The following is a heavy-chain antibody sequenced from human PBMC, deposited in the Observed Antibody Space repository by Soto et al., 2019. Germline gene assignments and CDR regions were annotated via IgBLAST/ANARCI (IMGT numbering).Heavy chain of an antibody. V-gene: IGHV1-2*04. CDR2: INPNSGGT. Sequence: GASVKVSCKASGYTFTKYYIHWVRQVPGQGLERMGWINPNSGGTNYAQKFQDWVTMTSDTSIFTAYMELSRLRTDDTAVYYCARGGTYDYWGQGTLVTVSS. CDR1: GYTFTKYY. CDR3: ARGGTYDY. D-gene: IGHD1-7*01. J-gene: IGHJ4*02.